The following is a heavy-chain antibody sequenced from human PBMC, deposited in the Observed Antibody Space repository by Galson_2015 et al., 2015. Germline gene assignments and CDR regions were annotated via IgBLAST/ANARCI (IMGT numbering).Heavy chain of an antibody. CDR3: TRGPGRVVVIYWYFDL. CDR1: GFTFGDYA. J-gene: IGHJ2*01. Sequence: SLRLSCAASGFTFGDYAMSWFRQAPGKGLEWVGFIRSKAYGGTTEYAASVKGRFIISRDDPKSIAYLQMNSLKTEDTAVYYCTRGPGRVVVIYWYFDLWGRGTLVTVSS. CDR2: IRSKAYGGTT. D-gene: IGHD3-22*01. V-gene: IGHV3-49*03.